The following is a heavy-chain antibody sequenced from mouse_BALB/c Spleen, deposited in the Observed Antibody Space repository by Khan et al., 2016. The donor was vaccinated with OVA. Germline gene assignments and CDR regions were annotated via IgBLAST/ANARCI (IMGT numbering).Heavy chain of an antibody. D-gene: IGHD1-2*01. V-gene: IGHV14-3*02. CDR1: GFNIEDTY. CDR2: IDPANGKT. CDR3: AHSLLLYAMDY. J-gene: IGHJ4*01. Sequence: MQLQQSGAEFVKPGASVKLSCTASGFNIEDTYIHWVKQRPEQGLEWIGKIDPANGKTNYDPKFQGKSTITAATSSNTASLHLSSLTSEDTVVYYCAHSLLLYAMDYWGHGTSVTVSS.